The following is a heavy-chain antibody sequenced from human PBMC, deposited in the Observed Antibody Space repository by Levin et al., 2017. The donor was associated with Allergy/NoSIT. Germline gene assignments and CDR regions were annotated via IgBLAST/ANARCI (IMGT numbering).Heavy chain of an antibody. D-gene: IGHD6-13*01. J-gene: IGHJ4*02. CDR3: AKSPYSSTWYFDY. CDR1: GFTFSSYA. CDR2: ISGSGGST. V-gene: IGHV3-23*01. Sequence: PGGSLRLSCAASGFTFSSYAMSWVRQAPGMGLEWVSGISGSGGSTYYADSVKGRFTISRDNSKNTLYLQMNSLRAEDTAVYYCAKSPYSSTWYFDYWGQGTLVTVSS.